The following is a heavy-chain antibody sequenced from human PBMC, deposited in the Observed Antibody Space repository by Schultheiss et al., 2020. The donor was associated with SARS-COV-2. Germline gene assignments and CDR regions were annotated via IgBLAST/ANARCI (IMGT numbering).Heavy chain of an antibody. J-gene: IGHJ3*02. D-gene: IGHD3-10*01. CDR2: IYHSGST. CDR3: ARDSGSLDAFDI. Sequence: LRLSCAVSGGSISSGGYSWSWIRQPPGKGLEWIGYIYHSGSTYYNPSLKSRVTISVDRSKNQFSLKLSSVTAADTAVYYCARDSGSLDAFDICGQGTMVTVSS. CDR1: GGSISSGGYS. V-gene: IGHV4-30-2*01.